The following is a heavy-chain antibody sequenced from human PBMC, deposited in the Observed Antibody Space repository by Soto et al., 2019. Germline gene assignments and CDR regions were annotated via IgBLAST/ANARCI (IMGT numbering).Heavy chain of an antibody. CDR2: ILPMLDIT. Sequence: QVQLVQSGAEVKKPGSSVKVSCKASGGTFSTYTIIWVRQAPGQGLEWMGRILPMLDITNSAQMFQGRVTITADKSTSTAYLELSSLRYADTSVYYCTLGSWSAETFDIWGRGTMVTVSS. CDR3: TLGSWSAETFDI. J-gene: IGHJ3*02. D-gene: IGHD6-13*01. CDR1: GGTFSTYT. V-gene: IGHV1-69*02.